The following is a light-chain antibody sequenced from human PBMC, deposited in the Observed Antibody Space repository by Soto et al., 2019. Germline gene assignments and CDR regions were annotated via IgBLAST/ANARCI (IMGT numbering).Light chain of an antibody. CDR2: GAS. CDR1: QTVSITY. Sequence: DIVMTQSPLSLGVTPGEPASISCRPSQTVSITYLTWYEQKPGQAPRLXXFGASKRANGIPDRFSGSGSGRDLTLTISGLEPEDFAVYYCQQYGSSPIISFGQGTRLEIK. J-gene: IGKJ5*01. V-gene: IGKV3-20*01. CDR3: QQYGSSPIIS.